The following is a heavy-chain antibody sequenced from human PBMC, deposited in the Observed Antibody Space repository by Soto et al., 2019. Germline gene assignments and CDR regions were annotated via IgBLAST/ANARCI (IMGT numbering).Heavy chain of an antibody. CDR1: GGSISSDGYY. J-gene: IGHJ5*02. V-gene: IGHV4-31*03. Sequence: PSETLSLTCTVSGGSISSDGYYWSWIRQHPGKGLEWIGYIYYSGITYYNPSLKSRATISVDTSKNQFSLKLSSVTAADTAVYYCARDTAAIGQFDPWGQGTLVTVPQ. CDR3: ARDTAAIGQFDP. D-gene: IGHD5-18*01. CDR2: IYYSGIT.